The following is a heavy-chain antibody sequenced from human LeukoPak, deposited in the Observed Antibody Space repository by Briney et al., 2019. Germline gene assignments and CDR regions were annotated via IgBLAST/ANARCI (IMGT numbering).Heavy chain of an antibody. D-gene: IGHD3-9*01. CDR3: ARVQESQIDYYFDY. Sequence: SETLSLTCTVSGGSISSYYWSWIRQPPGKGLEWIGYIYYSGSTNYNPSLKSRVTISVDTSKNQLSLKLSSVTAADTAVYYCARVQESQIDYYFDYWGQGTLVTVSS. J-gene: IGHJ4*02. V-gene: IGHV4-59*01. CDR2: IYYSGST. CDR1: GGSISSYY.